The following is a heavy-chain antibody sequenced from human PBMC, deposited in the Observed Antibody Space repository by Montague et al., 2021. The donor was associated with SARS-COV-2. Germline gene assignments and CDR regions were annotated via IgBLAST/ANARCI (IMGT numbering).Heavy chain of an antibody. J-gene: IGHJ5*02. Sequence: SETLSLTCTVSGGSISSSSYYWGWIRQPPGKGLEWIGSIYYSGSTNYNPSLKSRVTISVDTSKNQFSLKLSSVTAADTAVYYCARGGYSSSWYGTHNWFDPGGQGTLVTVSS. CDR2: IYYSGST. V-gene: IGHV4-39*07. CDR1: GGSISSSSYY. CDR3: ARGGYSSSWYGTHNWFDP. D-gene: IGHD6-13*01.